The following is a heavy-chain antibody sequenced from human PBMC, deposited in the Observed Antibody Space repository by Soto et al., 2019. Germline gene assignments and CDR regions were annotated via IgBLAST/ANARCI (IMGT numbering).Heavy chain of an antibody. Sequence: APGKGLEWVSVIYSGGSTYYADSVKGRFTISRDNSXXXXXXXXXXXXXXXXXVYYCARDFVVPAAXXXXXXXXXXMDVWGQGTTVTVSS. V-gene: IGHV3-66*01. CDR2: IYSGGST. D-gene: IGHD2-2*01. CDR3: ARDFVVPAAXXXXXXXXXXMDV. J-gene: IGHJ6*02.